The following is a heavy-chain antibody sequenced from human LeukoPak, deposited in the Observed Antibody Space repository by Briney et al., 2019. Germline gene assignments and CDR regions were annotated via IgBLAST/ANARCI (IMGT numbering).Heavy chain of an antibody. CDR3: IRTLIVATSPYMDV. J-gene: IGHJ6*03. CDR2: VNSDGTGT. CDR1: GFTFSSYW. Sequence: PGGSLRLSCAPSGFTFSSYWMHWVRQAPGKGLVWVSRVNSDGTGTTYADSVEGRFTISRDNAKNTVYLQMNSLRAEDTAIYYCIRTLIVATSPYMDVWGKGTTVTVSS. D-gene: IGHD5-12*01. V-gene: IGHV3-74*01.